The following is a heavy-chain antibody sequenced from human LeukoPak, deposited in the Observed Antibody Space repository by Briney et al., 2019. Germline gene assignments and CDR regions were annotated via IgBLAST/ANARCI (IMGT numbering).Heavy chain of an antibody. Sequence: PSETLSLTCTVSGGSISSSSYYWGWIRQPPGKGLEWIGSIYYSGSTYYNPSLKSRVTISVDTSKNQFSPKLSSVTAADTAVYYCATIDSSGWRKDYWGQGTLVTVSS. CDR1: GGSISSSSYY. D-gene: IGHD6-19*01. CDR2: IYYSGST. J-gene: IGHJ4*02. CDR3: ATIDSSGWRKDY. V-gene: IGHV4-39*01.